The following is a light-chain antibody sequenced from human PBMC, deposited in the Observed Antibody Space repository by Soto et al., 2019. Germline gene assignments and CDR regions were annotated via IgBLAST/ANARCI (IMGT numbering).Light chain of an antibody. CDR2: DAS. Sequence: EIVLTQSPATLSLSPGERATLSCRASQSVSSYLAWYQQKPGQAPRLLIYDASNRATGIPARFSGSGSGTDFTRTISSREPEDFAVYYCQQRSNWLFTFGPGTKVDIK. V-gene: IGKV3-11*01. J-gene: IGKJ3*01. CDR1: QSVSSY. CDR3: QQRSNWLFT.